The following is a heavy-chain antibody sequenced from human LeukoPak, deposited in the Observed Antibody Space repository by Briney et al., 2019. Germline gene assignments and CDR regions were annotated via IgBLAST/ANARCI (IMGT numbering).Heavy chain of an antibody. V-gene: IGHV1-18*01. CDR1: GYTFTNYA. CDR2: ISDYNGNT. Sequence: ASVKVSCKASGYTFTNYAITWVRQAPGQGLEWMGWISDYNGNTNYAQKFQGRVAMTTDTSTSTAYMELRSLRSDDTAVYYCARGDYYDSSGYFPGMTYWGRGTLVTVSS. D-gene: IGHD3-22*01. J-gene: IGHJ4*02. CDR3: ARGDYYDSSGYFPGMTY.